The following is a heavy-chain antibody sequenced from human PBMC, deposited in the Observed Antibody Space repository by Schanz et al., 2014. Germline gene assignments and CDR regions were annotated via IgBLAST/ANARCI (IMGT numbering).Heavy chain of an antibody. D-gene: IGHD3-3*01. CDR1: GFTFENYA. V-gene: IGHV3-74*01. CDR2: INGDGSRT. J-gene: IGHJ4*02. CDR3: VRDSFFAFDY. Sequence: EVQLVESGGGLVQPGGSLRLSCAASGFTFENYALTWVRQVPGKGLVWVSRINGDGSRTAYADSVKGRFTISRDNAKNTLYLQMNSLRAEDTAVYCCVRDSFFAFDYWGQGTLVTVSS.